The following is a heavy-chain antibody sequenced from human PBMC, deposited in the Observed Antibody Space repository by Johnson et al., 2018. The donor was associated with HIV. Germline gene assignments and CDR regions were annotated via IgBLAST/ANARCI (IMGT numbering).Heavy chain of an antibody. CDR2: ISSSGSTI. D-gene: IGHD5-12*01. Sequence: VQLVESGGGLVQPGGSLRLSCAASRFTFSSYWMHWVRQAPGKGLEWVSYISSSGSTIYYADSVKGRFTISRDNAKKSLYLQMNSLRAEDTALYYCAKVAVSGYVSVDAFHIWGQGTLVTVSS. J-gene: IGHJ3*02. CDR1: RFTFSSYW. CDR3: AKVAVSGYVSVDAFHI. V-gene: IGHV3-48*03.